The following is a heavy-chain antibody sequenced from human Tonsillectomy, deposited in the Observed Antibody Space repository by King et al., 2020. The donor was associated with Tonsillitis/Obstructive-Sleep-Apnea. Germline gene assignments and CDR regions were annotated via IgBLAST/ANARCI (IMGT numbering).Heavy chain of an antibody. CDR1: GGSISSYY. Sequence: VQLQESGPELVKPSETLSLTCTVSGGSISSYYWSWIRQPPGKGLEWIGYFSYSGSTNYNPSLKSRVTISVDTSKNQFSLKLRSVTAADTALYYCARLPPPSLHTVGFYFDYWGQGTLVTVSS. V-gene: IGHV4-59*08. CDR3: ARLPPPSLHTVGFYFDY. CDR2: FSYSGST. J-gene: IGHJ4*02. D-gene: IGHD1-26*01.